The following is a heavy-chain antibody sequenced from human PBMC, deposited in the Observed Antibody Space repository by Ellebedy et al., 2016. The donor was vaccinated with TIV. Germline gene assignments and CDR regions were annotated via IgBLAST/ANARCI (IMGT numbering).Heavy chain of an antibody. CDR2: ISVYNGDT. CDR3: ARTGPFVFDSRGFLLY. V-gene: IGHV1-18*04. J-gene: IGHJ4*02. CDR1: GYTFTSHG. Sequence: ASVKVSCKASGYTFTSHGISWVRQAPGQGLEWMGWISVYNGDTKYAQGLQGRVALTTDTSTSTAHMELKSLRSDDTAVYYCARTGPFVFDSRGFLLYWGQGTLVTVSS. D-gene: IGHD5/OR15-5a*01.